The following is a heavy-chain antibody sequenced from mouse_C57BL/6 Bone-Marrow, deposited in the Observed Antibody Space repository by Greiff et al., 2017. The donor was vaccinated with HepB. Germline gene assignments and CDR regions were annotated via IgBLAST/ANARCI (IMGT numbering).Heavy chain of an antibody. CDR3: TTPLLYLIDY. CDR1: GSNIKDDY. Sequence: EVQLQQSGAELVRPGASVKLSCTASGSNIKDDYMHWVKQRPEQGLEWIGWIDPENGDTEYASKFQGKATITADTSSNTAYLQLSSLTSEDTAVYYCTTPLLYLIDYWGQGTLVTVSA. D-gene: IGHD2-1*01. V-gene: IGHV14-4*01. J-gene: IGHJ3*01. CDR2: IDPENGDT.